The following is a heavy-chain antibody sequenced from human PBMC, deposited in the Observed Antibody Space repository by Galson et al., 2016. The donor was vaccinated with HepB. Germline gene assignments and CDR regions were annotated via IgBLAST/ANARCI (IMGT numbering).Heavy chain of an antibody. J-gene: IGHJ4*02. CDR2: IDTSNGNT. V-gene: IGHV1-18*01. CDR1: GYTFTSYA. CDR3: ARHYSSTWPAGLIFDS. D-gene: IGHD6-6*01. Sequence: SVKVSCKASGYTFTSYAINWVRQAPAQALEYLGWIDTSNGNTNYPQKFQDRVTLTTDTSTSTTYMELRSLISDDTAVYYCARHYSSTWPAGLIFDSWGPGTRVTVSS.